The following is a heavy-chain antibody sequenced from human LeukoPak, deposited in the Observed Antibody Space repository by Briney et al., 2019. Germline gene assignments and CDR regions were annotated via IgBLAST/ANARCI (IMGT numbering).Heavy chain of an antibody. CDR3: ARAPRDSSSSNYMRRFDY. V-gene: IGHV4-38-2*01. Sequence: KPSETLSLTCAVSGYSISSDNYWVWIRQPPGQGLEWTGDIYHCGSTYYNPSLKSRVTMSVDTSKNQFSLKLSSVTAADTAVYYCARAPRDSSSSNYMRRFDYWGQGTLVTVSS. J-gene: IGHJ4*02. CDR1: GYSISSDNY. D-gene: IGHD3-22*01. CDR2: IYHCGST.